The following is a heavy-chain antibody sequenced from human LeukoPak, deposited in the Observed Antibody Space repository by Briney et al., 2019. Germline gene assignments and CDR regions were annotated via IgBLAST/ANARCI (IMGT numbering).Heavy chain of an antibody. CDR3: AKDTRTISCLEY. J-gene: IGHJ4*02. D-gene: IGHD3-3*01. V-gene: IGHV3-74*01. CDR2: INSDGSST. Sequence: GGSLRLSCAASGFTFSSYWMHWVRQAPGKGLVWVSRINSDGSSTSYADSVKGRFTISRDKSKNTLSLQMNGLRAEDTAVYYCAKDTRTISCLEYWGQGTLVTVSS. CDR1: GFTFSSYW.